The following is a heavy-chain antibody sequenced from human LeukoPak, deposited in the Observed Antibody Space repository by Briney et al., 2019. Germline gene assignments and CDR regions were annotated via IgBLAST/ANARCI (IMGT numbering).Heavy chain of an antibody. CDR1: GVSVSSSDYY. CDR3: AKTYRARGYTYGYFDY. J-gene: IGHJ4*02. Sequence: SETLSLTCTVSGVSVSSSDYYWGWIRQPPGKGLEWIGSIYYNGNTYYNPSLKSRVTISVDTSKNQFSLKLSSVTAADTAVYYCAKTYRARGYTYGYFDYWGQGTLVTVSS. V-gene: IGHV4-39*01. D-gene: IGHD5-18*01. CDR2: IYYNGNT.